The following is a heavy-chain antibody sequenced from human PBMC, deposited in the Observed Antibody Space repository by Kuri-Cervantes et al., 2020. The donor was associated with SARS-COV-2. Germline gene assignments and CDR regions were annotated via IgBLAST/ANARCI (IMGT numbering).Heavy chain of an antibody. CDR3: ARAKSPNAALVPADY. CDR1: GFAVRNTY. J-gene: IGHJ4*02. CDR2: IYSGGNT. V-gene: IGHV3-53*01. D-gene: IGHD5-18*01. Sequence: GGSLRLSCAASGFAVRNTYMAWVRQAPGKGLECVSVIYSGGNTYYADSVKGRFTISRDSSKNTLYLQMNSLRAEDTAVYYCARAKSPNAALVPADYWGQGTLVTVPQ.